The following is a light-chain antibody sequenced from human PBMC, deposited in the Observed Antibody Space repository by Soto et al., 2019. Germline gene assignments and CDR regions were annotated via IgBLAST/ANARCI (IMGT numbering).Light chain of an antibody. J-gene: IGKJ2*01. V-gene: IGKV3-20*01. CDR3: QQYDTSPPMYT. CDR2: GAS. CDR1: QTLTSNY. Sequence: EIVLTQSPGTLSLSPGERATLSCRASQTLTSNYLAWYQQKPGQAPRLLIYGASSRATGIPDRFSGSGSGTDFTLTISRLEPDDVAVYYCQQYDTSPPMYTFGQGTKVDIK.